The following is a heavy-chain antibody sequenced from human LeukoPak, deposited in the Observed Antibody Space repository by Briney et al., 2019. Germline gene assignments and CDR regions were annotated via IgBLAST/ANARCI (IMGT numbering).Heavy chain of an antibody. V-gene: IGHV3-30*18. Sequence: PGGSLRLSCAASGFTFSSYGMHWVRQAPGKGLEWVAVISYDGSNKYYADSVKGRFTISRDNSKNTLYLQMNSLRAKDTAVYYCAKAPYYDILTGYFDYWGQGTLVTVSS. CDR2: ISYDGSNK. J-gene: IGHJ4*02. CDR3: AKAPYYDILTGYFDY. CDR1: GFTFSSYG. D-gene: IGHD3-9*01.